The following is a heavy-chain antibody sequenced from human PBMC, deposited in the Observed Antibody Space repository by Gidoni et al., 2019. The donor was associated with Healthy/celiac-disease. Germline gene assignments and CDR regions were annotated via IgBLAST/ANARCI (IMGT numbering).Heavy chain of an antibody. J-gene: IGHJ3*02. CDR3: ASHSSGWDGARDAFDI. V-gene: IGHV4-39*01. D-gene: IGHD6-19*01. CDR2: IYYSGST. CDR1: GGSISSSSYY. Sequence: QLQLQESGPGLVKPSETLSLTCTVSGGSISSSSYYWGWIRQPPGKGLEWIGSIYYSGSTYYTPSLKSRVTISVDTSKNQFSLKLSSVTAADTAVYYCASHSSGWDGARDAFDIWGQGTMVTVSS.